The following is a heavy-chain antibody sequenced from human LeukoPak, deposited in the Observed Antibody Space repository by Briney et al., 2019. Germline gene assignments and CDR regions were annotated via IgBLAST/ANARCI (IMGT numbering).Heavy chain of an antibody. J-gene: IGHJ4*02. CDR3: ARDVLRFLETDY. V-gene: IGHV1-46*01. D-gene: IGHD3-3*01. CDR1: GYTFTSYG. Sequence: ASVKVSCKASGYTFTSYGISWVRQAPGQGLEWMGIINPSGGSTSYAQKFQGRVTMTRDTSTSTVYMELSSLRSEDTAAYYCARDVLRFLETDYWGQGTLVTVSS. CDR2: INPSGGST.